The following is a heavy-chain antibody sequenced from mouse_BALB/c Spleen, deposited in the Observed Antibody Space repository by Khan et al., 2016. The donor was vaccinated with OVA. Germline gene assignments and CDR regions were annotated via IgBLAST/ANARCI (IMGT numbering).Heavy chain of an antibody. J-gene: IGHJ1*01. CDR3: ARWDYGSNYWCFDV. D-gene: IGHD1-1*01. V-gene: IGHV1S29*02. CDR1: GYTFTDYN. Sequence: VQLKQSGPELVKPGASVKISCKASGYTFTDYNMHWVKQSHGKSLEWIGYIYPYNDGTVYNQKFKTKATLTVDNSSSTAYMELRSLTSEDSAVYYCARWDYGSNYWCFDVWGAGTTVTVSS. CDR2: IYPYNDGT.